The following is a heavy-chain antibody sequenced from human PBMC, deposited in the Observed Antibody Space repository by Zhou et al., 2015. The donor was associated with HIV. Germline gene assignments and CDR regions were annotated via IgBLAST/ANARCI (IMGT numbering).Heavy chain of an antibody. CDR2: INVNGDKI. D-gene: IGHD2-2*01. J-gene: IGHJ6*02. V-gene: IGHV3-23*01. CDR3: AKDVSTGYQYGLDV. Sequence: EVQLLESGGRLGTAWGGSLRLSCTASGFTFSNYAMSWVRQAPGTGLEWVSGINVNGDKIYYAKFLRGRFTISRDDAKNSLYLQMNSLRPEDTALYYCAKDVSTGYQYGLDVWGQGTTVTVSS. CDR1: GFTFSNYA.